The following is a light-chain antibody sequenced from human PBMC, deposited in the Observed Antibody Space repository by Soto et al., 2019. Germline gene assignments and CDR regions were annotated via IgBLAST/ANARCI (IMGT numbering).Light chain of an antibody. CDR2: GAS. J-gene: IGKJ4*01. V-gene: IGKV1-27*01. CDR3: QKYDDDPPT. CDR1: QGIDTY. Sequence: DIQMTQSPSSLSASVGDRVTITCRASQGIDTYLAWYQQEPGKVPKLLLYGASTLQSGVPSRFSGSGVGKHFTHTINSLQPEDVGTYYCQKYDDDPPTFGDGTKVEIK.